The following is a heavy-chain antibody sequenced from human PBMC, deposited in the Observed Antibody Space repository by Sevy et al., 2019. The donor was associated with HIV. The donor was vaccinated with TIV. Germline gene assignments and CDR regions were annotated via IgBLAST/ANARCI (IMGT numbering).Heavy chain of an antibody. V-gene: IGHV3-23*01. Sequence: GGSLRLSCAASGFTFRSYAMNWVRQAPGKGLEWVSGISASDGNTYYANSVKGRFTNSRDNSKNTLYLQMNSLRAEDTAVYYYAKGSRISNQPFDHWGQGTLVTVSS. CDR3: AKGSRISNQPFDH. CDR2: ISASDGNT. J-gene: IGHJ4*01. D-gene: IGHD2-15*01. CDR1: GFTFRSYA.